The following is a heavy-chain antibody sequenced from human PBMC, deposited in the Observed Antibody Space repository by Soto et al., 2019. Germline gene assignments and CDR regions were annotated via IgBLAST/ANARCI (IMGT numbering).Heavy chain of an antibody. V-gene: IGHV3-30*18. CDR2: ISYDGSNK. CDR1: GFTFSSYG. D-gene: IGHD1-26*01. J-gene: IGHJ4*02. Sequence: GGSLRLSCAASGFTFSSYGMHWVRQAPGKGLEWVAVISYDGSNKYYADSVKGRFTISRDNSKNTLYLQMNSLRAEDTAVYYCAKARADLYFDYWGQGTLVTVSS. CDR3: AKARADLYFDY.